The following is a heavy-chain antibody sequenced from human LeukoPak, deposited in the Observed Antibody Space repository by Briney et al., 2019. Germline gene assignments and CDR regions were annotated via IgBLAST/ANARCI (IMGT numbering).Heavy chain of an antibody. Sequence: ASVKVSCKASGYTFTSYYMHWVRRAPGQGLELMGIINPSGGSTSYAQKFQGRVTMTRDMSTSTVYMELSSLRSEDTAVYYCARVLAVAGMGVMDVWGKGTTVTVSS. D-gene: IGHD6-19*01. CDR2: INPSGGST. V-gene: IGHV1-46*01. CDR3: ARVLAVAGMGVMDV. J-gene: IGHJ6*03. CDR1: GYTFTSYY.